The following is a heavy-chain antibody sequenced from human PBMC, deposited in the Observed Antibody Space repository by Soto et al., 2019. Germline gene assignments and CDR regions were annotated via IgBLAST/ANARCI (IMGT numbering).Heavy chain of an antibody. J-gene: IGHJ4*02. CDR1: GFTFSSYG. Sequence: PGGSLRLSCAASGFTFSSYGMHWVRQAPGKGLEWVAVISYDGSNKYYADSVKGRFTISRDNSKNTLYLQMNSLRAEDTAVYYCAKDGNYDFWSGYALDYWGQGTLVTVSS. D-gene: IGHD3-3*01. CDR2: ISYDGSNK. V-gene: IGHV3-30*18. CDR3: AKDGNYDFWSGYALDY.